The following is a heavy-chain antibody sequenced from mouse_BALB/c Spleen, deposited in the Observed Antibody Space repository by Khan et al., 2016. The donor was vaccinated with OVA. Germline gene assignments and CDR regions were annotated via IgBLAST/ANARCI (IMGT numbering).Heavy chain of an antibody. D-gene: IGHD1-1*02. CDR2: IDPANGNT. V-gene: IGHV14-3*02. Sequence: EVQLQQSGAELVKPGASVKLSCTGSGFNITDTYMHWVKQRPEQGLEWIGMIDPANGNTKYDPKFQGKATITANTSSNTAYITLSSLTSKDSAVYDGARDYFCEAWVAYWGQGTLVTVSA. CDR3: ARDYFCEAWVAY. J-gene: IGHJ3*01. CDR1: GFNITDTY.